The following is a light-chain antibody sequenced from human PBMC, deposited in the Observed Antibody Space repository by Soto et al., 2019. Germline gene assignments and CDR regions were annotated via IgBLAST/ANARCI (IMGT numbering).Light chain of an antibody. V-gene: IGKV1-5*03. CDR2: KAS. Sequence: DIQMTQSPSTLYASVGDRVTITCRASQSISSLLAWYQQNPGRAPTLLIYKASTLESGVPSRFSGSGSGTEFSLTISSLQADDSETYFCQQYNSYPLTFGQGTRLEIK. CDR1: QSISSL. CDR3: QQYNSYPLT. J-gene: IGKJ5*01.